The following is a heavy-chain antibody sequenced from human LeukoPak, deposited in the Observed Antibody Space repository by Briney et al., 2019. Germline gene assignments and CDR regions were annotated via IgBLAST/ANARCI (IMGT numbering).Heavy chain of an antibody. CDR2: IRYDGSNK. CDR3: AREPGGFWDMDV. J-gene: IGHJ6*03. D-gene: IGHD6-25*01. CDR1: GFTFSSYG. Sequence: GGSLRLSCAASGFTFSSYGMHWVRQAPGKGLEWVAFIRYDGSNKYYADSVKGRFTISRDNSKNTLYLQMNSLRAEDTAVYYCAREPGGFWDMDVWGKGTTVTVSS. V-gene: IGHV3-30*02.